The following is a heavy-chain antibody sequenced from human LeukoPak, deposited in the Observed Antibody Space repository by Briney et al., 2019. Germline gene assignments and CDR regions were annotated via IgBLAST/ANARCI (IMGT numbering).Heavy chain of an antibody. CDR2: ISSSSSTI. D-gene: IGHD6-6*01. CDR3: ARDRGRSSSSGYFDY. J-gene: IGHJ4*02. V-gene: IGHV3-48*02. Sequence: QPGGSLRLSCAASGFTFSSYSMNWVRQAPGKGLEWVSYISSSSSTIYYADSVKGRFTISGDNAKNSLYLQMNSLRDEDTAVYYCARDRGRSSSSGYFDYWGQGALVTVSS. CDR1: GFTFSSYS.